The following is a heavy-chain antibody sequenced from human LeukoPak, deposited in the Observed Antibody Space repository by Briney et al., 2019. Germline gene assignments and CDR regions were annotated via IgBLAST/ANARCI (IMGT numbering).Heavy chain of an antibody. Sequence: GGSLRLSCAASGFTFSSYSMNWVRQAPGKGLEWVSSISRTSNYIYYADSVKGRFTISRDNAKNSLYLQMNSLRAEDTAVYYCARGQLVVVVRPYYYFMDVWGKGTTVTVSS. CDR2: ISRTSNYI. J-gene: IGHJ6*03. CDR3: ARGQLVVVVRPYYYFMDV. V-gene: IGHV3-21*01. CDR1: GFTFSSYS. D-gene: IGHD2-15*01.